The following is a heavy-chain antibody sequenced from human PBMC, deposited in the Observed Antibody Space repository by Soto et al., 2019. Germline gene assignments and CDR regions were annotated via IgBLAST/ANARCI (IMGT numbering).Heavy chain of an antibody. J-gene: IGHJ4*02. V-gene: IGHV1-8*01. CDR3: AKVSRKGSAIDFDY. CDR1: GYTFSNYD. CDR2: VNPNNGDT. D-gene: IGHD3-10*01. Sequence: QVQLVQSGAELKKPGASVKVSCKASGYTFSNYDMNWVRQATGQGPEWIGWVNPNNGDTGYAQKFXGXVXXTTDISTTTAYMELTSLRSEDTAIYYCAKVSRKGSAIDFDYWGQGTLMNVSS.